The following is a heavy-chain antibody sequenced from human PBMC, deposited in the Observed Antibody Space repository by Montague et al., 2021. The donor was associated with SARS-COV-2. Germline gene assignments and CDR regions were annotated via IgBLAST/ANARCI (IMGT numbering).Heavy chain of an antibody. V-gene: IGHV4-59*12. CDR1: GVSITNYY. J-gene: IGHJ3*01. Sequence: SETLSLTCSVSGVSITNYYWSWIRQFPGKEPEWIGTVSNTGSTNKNPSLMSRVTISRDTSSGQVSMRLRSVTAADTAFYFCARIERGFWRDLVVFDVWGPGTLVTVSS. D-gene: IGHD3-3*01. CDR2: VSNTGST. CDR3: ARIERGFWRDLVVFDV.